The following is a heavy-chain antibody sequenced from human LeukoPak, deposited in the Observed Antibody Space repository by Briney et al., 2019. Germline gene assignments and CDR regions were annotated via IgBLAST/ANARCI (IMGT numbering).Heavy chain of an antibody. J-gene: IGHJ3*02. D-gene: IGHD2-2*01. Sequence: SQTLSPTCTVSGGSISSGGYYWSWIRQPPGKGLEWIGYIYHSGSTYYNPSLKSRVTISVDRSKNQFSLKLSSVTAADTAVYYCARDGDIVVVPAANGFDIWGQGTMVTVSS. CDR1: GGSISSGGYY. CDR3: ARDGDIVVVPAANGFDI. CDR2: IYHSGST. V-gene: IGHV4-30-2*01.